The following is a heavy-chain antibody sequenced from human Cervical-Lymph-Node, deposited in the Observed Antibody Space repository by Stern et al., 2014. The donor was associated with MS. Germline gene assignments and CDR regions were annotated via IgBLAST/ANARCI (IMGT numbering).Heavy chain of an antibody. CDR1: GGTFSSYA. D-gene: IGHD1-26*01. CDR3: ARGERTIEPSPRPPFDY. Sequence: VQLEESGAEVKKPGSSVKVSCKASGGTFSSYAISWVRQAPGQGLEWMGGIIPIFGTANYAQKFQGRVPITADESTSTAYLELSSLRSEDTALYSGARGERTIEPSPRPPFDYGAREPWSPSP. V-gene: IGHV1-69*01. J-gene: IGHJ4*02. CDR2: IIPIFGTA.